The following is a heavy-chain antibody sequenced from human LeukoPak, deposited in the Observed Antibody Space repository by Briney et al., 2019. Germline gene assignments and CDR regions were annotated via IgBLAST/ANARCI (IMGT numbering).Heavy chain of an antibody. J-gene: IGHJ4*02. CDR1: GYTFTGYY. CDR2: INTNTGNP. D-gene: IGHD3-22*01. Sequence: VASVKVSCKASGYTFTGYYMHWVRQAPGQGLEWMGWINTNTGNPTYAQGFTGRFVFSLDTSVSTAYLQISSLKAEDTAVYYCARVAIYYYDSSGYLDYWGQGTLVTVSS. V-gene: IGHV7-4-1*02. CDR3: ARVAIYYYDSSGYLDY.